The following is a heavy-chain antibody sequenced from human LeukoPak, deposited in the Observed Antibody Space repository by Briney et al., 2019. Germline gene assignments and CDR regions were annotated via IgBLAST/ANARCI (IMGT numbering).Heavy chain of an antibody. V-gene: IGHV3-30*04. CDR3: ARVSYDKPS. D-gene: IGHD3-22*01. CDR1: GFTFSSYA. CDR2: ISYDGSNK. Sequence: PGGSQRLSCAASGFTFSSYAMHWVRQAPGKGLEWVALISYDGSNKYHADSVKGRFTISRDNSKNTLYLQMNSLRGEDTAVYYCARVSYDKPSLGQGTLVTVSS. J-gene: IGHJ5*02.